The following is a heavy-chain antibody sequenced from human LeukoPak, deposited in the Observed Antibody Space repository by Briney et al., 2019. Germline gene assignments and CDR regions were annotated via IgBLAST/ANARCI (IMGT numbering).Heavy chain of an antibody. CDR2: INHSGST. Sequence: SGTLSLTCAVYGGSFSGYYWSWIRQPPGKGLEWIGEINHSGSTNYNPSLKSRVTISVDTSKNQFSLKLSSVTAADTAVYYCARGLGGRSIFGVVIKRSHWFDPWGQGTLVTVSS. CDR3: ARGLGGRSIFGVVIKRSHWFDP. V-gene: IGHV4-34*01. CDR1: GGSFSGYY. D-gene: IGHD3-3*01. J-gene: IGHJ5*02.